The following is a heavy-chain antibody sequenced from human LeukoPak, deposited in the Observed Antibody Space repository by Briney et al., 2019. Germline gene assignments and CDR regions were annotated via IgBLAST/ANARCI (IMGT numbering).Heavy chain of an antibody. V-gene: IGHV1-2*02. CDR1: GGTFSSYA. D-gene: IGHD3-22*01. CDR3: ASGDSSGYYH. CDR2: INPNSGGT. J-gene: IGHJ5*02. Sequence: ASVKVSCKASGGTFSSYAISWVRQAPGQGLEWMGWINPNSGGTNYAQKFQGRVTMTRDTSISTAYMELSRLRSDDTAVYYCASGDSSGYYHWGQGTLVTVSS.